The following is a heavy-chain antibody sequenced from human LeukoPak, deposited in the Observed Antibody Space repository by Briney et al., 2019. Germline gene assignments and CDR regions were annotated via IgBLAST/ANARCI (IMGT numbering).Heavy chain of an antibody. V-gene: IGHV3-23*01. J-gene: IGHJ6*03. Sequence: PGGSLRLSCTASGFTFSSFAMSWVHQAPGKGLEWVSTISGSGGSTYYADSVKGRFTISRDNSKNTLYLQMNSLRAEDTAVYYCARGQSPITFMDVWGKGTTVTVSS. CDR1: GFTFSSFA. CDR3: ARGQSPITFMDV. CDR2: ISGSGGST. D-gene: IGHD3-16*01.